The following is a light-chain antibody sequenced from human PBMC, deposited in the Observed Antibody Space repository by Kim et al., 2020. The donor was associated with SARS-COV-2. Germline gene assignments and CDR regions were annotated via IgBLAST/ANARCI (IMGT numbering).Light chain of an antibody. CDR2: AAS. V-gene: IGKV3-20*01. CDR3: QQYDTLPNT. J-gene: IGKJ2*01. Sequence: LSHGECAILSFSASQALSSRSLAWYQQNPGQAPRLVIAAASNRAPGTADSFSGSVSGADFALTISRLEPEDFAVYYCQQYDTLPNTFGQGTKLEIK. CDR1: QALSSRS.